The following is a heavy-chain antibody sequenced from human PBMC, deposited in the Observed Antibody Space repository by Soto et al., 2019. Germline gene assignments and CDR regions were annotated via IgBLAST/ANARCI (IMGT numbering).Heavy chain of an antibody. CDR3: ARDGRGYIFDL. D-gene: IGHD5-12*01. Sequence: SETLSLTCIVSGASISSGDYWSWLRQHPGRGLEWIGYIHFSGSTYYNPSLTSLESRVIISVDTSKNQFSLNVNSVTAADTAVYFCARDGRGYIFDLWGQGTLVTVSS. J-gene: IGHJ4*02. CDR2: IHFSGST. CDR1: GASISSGDY. V-gene: IGHV4-31*03.